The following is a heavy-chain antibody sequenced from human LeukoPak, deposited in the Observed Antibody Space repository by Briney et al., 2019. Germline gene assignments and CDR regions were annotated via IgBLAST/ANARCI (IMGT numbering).Heavy chain of an antibody. CDR1: GFTVSSNY. CDR2: IYTDENT. J-gene: IGHJ4*02. Sequence: GGSLRLSCAASGFTVSSNYMSWVRQAPGKGLEWVSVIYTDENTYYADSVKGRSTISRDNSKNTLYLQMSSLKAEDTAVYYCARDPKGFWYFDYWGQGTLVTVSS. CDR3: ARDPKGFWYFDY. V-gene: IGHV3-53*01. D-gene: IGHD3-3*01.